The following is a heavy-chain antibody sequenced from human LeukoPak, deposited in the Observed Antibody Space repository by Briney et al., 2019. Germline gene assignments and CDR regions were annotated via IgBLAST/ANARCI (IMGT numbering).Heavy chain of an antibody. Sequence: PGGSLRLSCAASGFTFSSYGMHWVRQAPGKGLEWVANIKQDGSEKYYVDSVKGRFTISRDNAKNSLYLQMNSLRAEDTAVYYCARDGGSQEFSYFDYWGQGTLVTVSS. CDR3: ARDGGSQEFSYFDY. V-gene: IGHV3-7*01. D-gene: IGHD1-26*01. CDR2: IKQDGSEK. CDR1: GFTFSSYG. J-gene: IGHJ4*02.